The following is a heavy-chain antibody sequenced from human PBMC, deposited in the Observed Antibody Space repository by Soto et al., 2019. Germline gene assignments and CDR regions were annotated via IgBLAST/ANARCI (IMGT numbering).Heavy chain of an antibody. J-gene: IGHJ6*03. CDR2: IRSKAYGGTT. CDR3: TREALGYYDFWSGPPYYYMDV. CDR1: GFTFGDYA. Sequence: HPGGSLRLSCTASGFTFGDYAMSWFRQAPGKGLEWVGFIRSKAYGGTTEYAASVKGRFTISRDDSKSIAYLQMNSLKTEDTAVYYCTREALGYYDFWSGPPYYYMDVWGKGTTVTVSS. V-gene: IGHV3-49*03. D-gene: IGHD3-3*01.